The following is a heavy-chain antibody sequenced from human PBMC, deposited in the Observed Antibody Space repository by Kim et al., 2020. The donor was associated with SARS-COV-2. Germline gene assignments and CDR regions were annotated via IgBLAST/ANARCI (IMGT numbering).Heavy chain of an antibody. J-gene: IGHJ5*02. CDR3: ASWNYYGSGSYYNWFDP. Sequence: SETLSLTCTVSGGSISSSSYYWGWIRQPPGKGLEWIGSIYYSGSTYYNPSLKSRVTISVDTSKNQFSLKLSSVTAADTAVYYCASWNYYGSGSYYNWFDPWGQGTLVTVSS. V-gene: IGHV4-39*01. D-gene: IGHD3-10*01. CDR1: GGSISSSSYY. CDR2: IYYSGST.